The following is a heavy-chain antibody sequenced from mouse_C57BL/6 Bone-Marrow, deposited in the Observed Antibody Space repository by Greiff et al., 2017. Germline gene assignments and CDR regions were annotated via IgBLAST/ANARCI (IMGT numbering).Heavy chain of an antibody. CDR2: IYPGSGST. D-gene: IGHD2-5*01. V-gene: IGHV1-55*01. J-gene: IGHJ2*01. CDR1: GYTFTSYW. CDR3: ARDYSNDDY. Sequence: QVQLQQSGAELVKPGASVKMSCKASGYTFTSYWITWVKQRPGQGLEWIGDIYPGSGSTNYNEKFKSKATLTVDTSSSTAYVQLSSLTSEDSAVYYCARDYSNDDYWGQGTTLTVSS.